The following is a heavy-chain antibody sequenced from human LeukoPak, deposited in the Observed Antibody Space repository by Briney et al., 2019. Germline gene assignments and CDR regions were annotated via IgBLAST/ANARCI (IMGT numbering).Heavy chain of an antibody. Sequence: GGSLRLSCAASGFTFSSYSMNWVRQAPGKGLEWVSSISSSSSYIYYADSVKGRFTISRDNAKNSLYLQMNSLRAEDTAVYYCARAPGSYFCSSTSCYSVWFDPWGQGTLVTASS. V-gene: IGHV3-21*01. CDR3: ARAPGSYFCSSTSCYSVWFDP. D-gene: IGHD2-2*01. CDR2: ISSSSSYI. J-gene: IGHJ5*02. CDR1: GFTFSSYS.